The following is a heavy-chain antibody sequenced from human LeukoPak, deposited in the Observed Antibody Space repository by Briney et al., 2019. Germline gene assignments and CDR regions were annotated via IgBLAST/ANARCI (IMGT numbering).Heavy chain of an antibody. CDR1: GGSISSGDYY. J-gene: IGHJ5*02. CDR2: IYYSGST. V-gene: IGHV4-30-4*08. D-gene: IGHD4-17*01. Sequence: SETLSLTCTVSGGSISSGDYYWSWIRQPPGKGLEWIGYIYYSGSTYYNPSLKSRVTISVDTSKNQFSLKLSSVTAADTAVYYCAREDGDYGREGNWFDPWGQGTLVTVSS. CDR3: AREDGDYGREGNWFDP.